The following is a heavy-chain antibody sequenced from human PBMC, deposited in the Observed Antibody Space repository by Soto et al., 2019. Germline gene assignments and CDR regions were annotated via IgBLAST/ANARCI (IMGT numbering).Heavy chain of an antibody. CDR2: INPNSGGT. V-gene: IGHV1-2*04. CDR3: ARDGIYYDILTGYYTPYYYYGMDV. J-gene: IGHJ6*02. D-gene: IGHD3-9*01. CDR1: GYTFTAYY. Sequence: GASVKVSCKASGYTFTAYYMPWVRQAPGQGLEWMGWINPNSGGTNYAQKFQGWVTMTRDTSISTAYMELSRLRSDDTAVYYCARDGIYYDILTGYYTPYYYYGMDVWGQGTTVTVSS.